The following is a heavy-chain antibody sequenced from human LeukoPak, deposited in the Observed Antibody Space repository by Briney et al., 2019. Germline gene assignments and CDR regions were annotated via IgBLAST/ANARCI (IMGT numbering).Heavy chain of an antibody. Sequence: GGSLRLPCAASGFTFSSYAMSWVRQAPGKGLEWVAVIWYDGSNKYYADSVKGRFTISRDISKDTLYLEMNSLRAEDTAVYYCAKVAGSGSYYNGFDSWGQGTLVTVSS. CDR3: AKVAGSGSYYNGFDS. CDR1: GFTFSSYA. J-gene: IGHJ4*02. V-gene: IGHV3-33*06. CDR2: IWYDGSNK. D-gene: IGHD3-10*01.